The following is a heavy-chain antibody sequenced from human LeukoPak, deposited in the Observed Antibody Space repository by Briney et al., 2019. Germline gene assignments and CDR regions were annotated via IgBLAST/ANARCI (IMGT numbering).Heavy chain of an antibody. CDR3: ARTGHGDYVGWYFDL. D-gene: IGHD4-17*01. J-gene: IGHJ2*01. CDR2: IYHSGST. CDR1: GGSISSGGYS. Sequence: SETLSLTCAVSGGSISSGGYSWSWIRQPPRKGLEWIGYIYHSGSTYYNPSLKSRVTISVDRSKNQFSLKLSSVTAADTAVYYCARTGHGDYVGWYFDLWGRGTLVTVSS. V-gene: IGHV4-30-2*01.